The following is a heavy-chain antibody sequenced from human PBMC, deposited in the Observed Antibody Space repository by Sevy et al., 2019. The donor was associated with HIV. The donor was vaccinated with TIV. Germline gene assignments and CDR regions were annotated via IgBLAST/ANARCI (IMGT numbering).Heavy chain of an antibody. CDR2: INTDGSNT. CDR1: GFTFKSSW. CDR3: ARLLLFPNWFDP. Sequence: GGSLRLSCIASGFTFKSSWMHWVRQAPGKGLVWVSRINTDGSNTIYADSVMGRFTISRDNAKNTLYLQMNSLRAEDTAVYFCARLLLFPNWFDPWGQGTLVTVSS. V-gene: IGHV3-74*01. J-gene: IGHJ5*02. D-gene: IGHD2-15*01.